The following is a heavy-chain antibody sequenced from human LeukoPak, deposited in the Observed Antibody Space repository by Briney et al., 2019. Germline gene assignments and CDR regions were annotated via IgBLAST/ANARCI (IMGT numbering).Heavy chain of an antibody. CDR2: FDPEDGET. CDR1: GYTLTELS. V-gene: IGHV1-24*01. Sequence: ASVKVSCKVSGYTLTELSMHWVRQAPGKGLEWMGGFDPEDGETIYAQKFQGRVTMTEDTSTDTAYMELSSLRSEDTAVYYCATAEVPTYYYDSSGYHLLDYWGQGTLVTVSS. CDR3: ATAEVPTYYYDSSGYHLLDY. D-gene: IGHD3-22*01. J-gene: IGHJ4*02.